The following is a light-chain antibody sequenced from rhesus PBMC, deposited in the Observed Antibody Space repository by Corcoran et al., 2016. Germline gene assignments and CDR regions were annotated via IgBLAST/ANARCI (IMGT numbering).Light chain of an antibody. V-gene: IGKV3-24*04. CDR2: GAS. J-gene: IGKJ1*01. CDR1: QSVGSY. CDR3: QQSSNLSRT. Sequence: ETVVTQSPATLSLSPGERATLSCRASQSVGSYLAWYQQKPGQAPRLLIYGASSRATDIPDSFSGSGSGTDFTLTISSLEPEDVGVYYCQQSSNLSRTFGQGTKVEIK.